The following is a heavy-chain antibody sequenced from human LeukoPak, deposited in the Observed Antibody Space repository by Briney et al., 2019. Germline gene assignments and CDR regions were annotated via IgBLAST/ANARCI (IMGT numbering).Heavy chain of an antibody. CDR1: GFTFSDYY. CDR2: ISSSGSTI. CDR3: ARVSSRWGGARLFDY. J-gene: IGHJ4*02. D-gene: IGHD1-26*01. V-gene: IGHV3-11*04. Sequence: GGSLRLSCAASGFTFSDYYMSWIRQAPGKGLEWVSCISSSGSTIYYADSVKGRFTISRDNAKNSLYLQMNSLRAEDTAVYYCARVSSRWGGARLFDYWGQGTLVTVSS.